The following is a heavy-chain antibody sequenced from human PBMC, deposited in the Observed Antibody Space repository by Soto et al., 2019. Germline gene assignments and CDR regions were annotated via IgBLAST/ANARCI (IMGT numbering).Heavy chain of an antibody. V-gene: IGHV1-46*01. CDR1: GGTFSSYT. Sequence: ASVKVSCKASGGTFSSYTISWVRQAPGQGLEWMGIINPSGGSTSYAQKFQGRVTMTRDTSTSTVYMELSSLRSEDTAVYYCARVRTANDYWGQGTLVTVS. CDR3: ARVRTANDY. J-gene: IGHJ4*02. CDR2: INPSGGST.